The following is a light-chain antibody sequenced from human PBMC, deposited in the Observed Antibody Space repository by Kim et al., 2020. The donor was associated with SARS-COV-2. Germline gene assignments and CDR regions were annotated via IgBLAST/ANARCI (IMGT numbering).Light chain of an antibody. CDR2: KAS. V-gene: IGKV1-5*03. CDR1: QTISSW. CDR3: QQYKDSPWP. Sequence: AYVGDRVTIACRASQTISSWLVWYQQKPGNAPKLLIYKASTLQSGVPSRFSGSGSGTEFTLTVSSLQADDFATDYCQQYKDSPWPFGQGTKVDIK. J-gene: IGKJ1*01.